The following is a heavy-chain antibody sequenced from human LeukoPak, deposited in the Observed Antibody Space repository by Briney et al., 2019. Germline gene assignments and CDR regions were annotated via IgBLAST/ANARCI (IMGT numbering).Heavy chain of an antibody. CDR3: ARRAPAYSSSSVVFDY. V-gene: IGHV4-4*09. D-gene: IGHD6-6*01. CDR1: GGSISSYY. Sequence: SETLSLTCTVSGGSISSYYWSWIRQPPGKGLEWIGYIYTSGSTNYNPSLKSRVTISVDTSKNQISLKLSSVTAADTAVYYCARRAPAYSSSSVVFDYWGQGTLVTVSS. CDR2: IYTSGST. J-gene: IGHJ4*02.